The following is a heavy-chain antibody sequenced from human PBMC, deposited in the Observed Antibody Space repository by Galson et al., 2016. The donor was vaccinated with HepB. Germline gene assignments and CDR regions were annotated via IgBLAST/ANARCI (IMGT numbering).Heavy chain of an antibody. J-gene: IGHJ4*02. CDR3: ARVHHSSSFYDY. V-gene: IGHV3-7*01. Sequence: SLRLSCAASGFTFSSYWMSWVRQAPGKGLEWVANIKRDGSEKYYVDSVKGRFTISRDNAKNSLYLQMNSLRAEDTAVYYCARVHHSSSFYDYWGQGTLVTVSS. D-gene: IGHD6-6*01. CDR1: GFTFSSYW. CDR2: IKRDGSEK.